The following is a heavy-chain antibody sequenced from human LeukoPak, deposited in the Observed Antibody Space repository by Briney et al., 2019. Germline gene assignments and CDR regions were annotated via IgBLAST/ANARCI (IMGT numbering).Heavy chain of an antibody. V-gene: IGHV3-66*03. D-gene: IGHD6-6*01. J-gene: IGHJ4*02. CDR3: AKVADSYYYDH. CDR2: IYSDNT. CDR1: GFTVSSNS. Sequence: GGSLRLSCTVSGFTVSSNSMSWVRQAPGKGLEWVSFIYSDNTHYSDSVKGRFTISRDNSKNTLYLQMNSLRAEDTAVYYCAKVADSYYYDHWGQGTLVTVSS.